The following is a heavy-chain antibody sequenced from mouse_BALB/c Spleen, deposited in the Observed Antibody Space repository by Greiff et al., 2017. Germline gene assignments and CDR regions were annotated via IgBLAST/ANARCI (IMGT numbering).Heavy chain of an antibody. CDR2: ILPGSGST. CDR3: ASLLLRSLYYAMDY. D-gene: IGHD1-1*01. V-gene: IGHV1-9*01. CDR1: GYTFSSYW. Sequence: QVQLKESGAELMKPGASVKISCKATGYTFSSYWIEWVKQRPGHGLEWIGEILPGSGSTNYNEKFKGKATFTADTSSNTAYMQLSSLTSEDSAVYYCASLLLRSLYYAMDYWGQGTSVTVSS. J-gene: IGHJ4*01.